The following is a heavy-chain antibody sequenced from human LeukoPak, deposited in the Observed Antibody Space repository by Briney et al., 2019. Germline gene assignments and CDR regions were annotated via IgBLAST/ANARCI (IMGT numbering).Heavy chain of an antibody. CDR3: ARVKALRVRGVLMSDYFDY. CDR1: AGSISSDY. D-gene: IGHD3-10*01. Sequence: SETLSLTCTVSAGSISSDYWSWIRQPPGKGLEWIGHTYYTGRTNYNPSLNSRVTISVDTSKNQFSLKMTSVTAADTAVYYCARVKALRVRGVLMSDYFDYWGQGSLATVSS. CDR2: TYYTGRT. V-gene: IGHV4-59*01. J-gene: IGHJ4*02.